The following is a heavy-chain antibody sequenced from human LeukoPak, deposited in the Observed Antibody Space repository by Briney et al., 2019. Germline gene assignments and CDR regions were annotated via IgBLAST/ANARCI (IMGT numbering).Heavy chain of an antibody. J-gene: IGHJ6*02. Sequence: GGSLRLSCAASGFTVSSNYMSWVRQAPGKGLEWVSLIYSGGSTYYADSVKGRFTISRDNAKNTLYLQMNSLRAEDTAVYYCARDYYDFWSGYYGAGYGMDVWGQGTTVTVSS. CDR1: GFTVSSNY. D-gene: IGHD3-3*01. CDR3: ARDYYDFWSGYYGAGYGMDV. CDR2: IYSGGST. V-gene: IGHV3-66*01.